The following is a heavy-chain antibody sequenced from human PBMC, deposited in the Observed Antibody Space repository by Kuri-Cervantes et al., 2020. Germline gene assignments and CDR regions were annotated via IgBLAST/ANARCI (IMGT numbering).Heavy chain of an antibody. D-gene: IGHD3-22*01. Sequence: GGSLRLSCAASGFTFSSYAMHWVRQAPGKGLEWVAVISYDGSNKYYADSVKGRFTISRDNSKNTLYLQMNSLRAEDTAVYYCAREHWYYYDSSGYSFDYWGQGTLVTVSS. V-gene: IGHV3-30-3*01. CDR1: GFTFSSYA. CDR2: ISYDGSNK. J-gene: IGHJ4*02. CDR3: AREHWYYYDSSGYSFDY.